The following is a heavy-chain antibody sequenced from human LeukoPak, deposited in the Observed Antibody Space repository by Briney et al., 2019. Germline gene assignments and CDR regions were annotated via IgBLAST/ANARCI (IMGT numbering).Heavy chain of an antibody. D-gene: IGHD3-3*01. Sequence: GESLKISCKGSGYSFTSHWIGWVRQMPGKGLEWMGIIYPGDSDTRYSPSFQGQVTISADKSISTAYLQWSSLKASDTAMYYCARQGDYDFFPSDYWGQGTLVTVSS. CDR3: ARQGDYDFFPSDY. J-gene: IGHJ4*02. CDR1: GYSFTSHW. CDR2: IYPGDSDT. V-gene: IGHV5-51*01.